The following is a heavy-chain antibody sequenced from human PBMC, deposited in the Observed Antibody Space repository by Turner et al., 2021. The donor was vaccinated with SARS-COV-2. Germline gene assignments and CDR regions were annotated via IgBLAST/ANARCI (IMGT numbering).Heavy chain of an antibody. CDR2: IYSGGST. D-gene: IGHD3-9*01. J-gene: IGHJ6*02. V-gene: IGHV3-53*05. CDR3: ARDLNYYGMDV. CDR1: GFTVSSNY. Sequence: EVQLVETGGGLIQPGVSLRLSCAASGFTVSSNYMSWVRQAPGKGLEWVSVIYSGGSTYYADSVKGRFTISRDNSKNTLYLQMNSLRAEDTAVYYCARDLNYYGMDVWGQGTTVTVSS.